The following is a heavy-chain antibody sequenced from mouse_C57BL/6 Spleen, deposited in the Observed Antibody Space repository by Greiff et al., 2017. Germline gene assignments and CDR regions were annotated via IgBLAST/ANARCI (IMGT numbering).Heavy chain of an antibody. CDR1: GYTFTSYW. CDR2: IDPSDSET. D-gene: IGHD2-5*01. Sequence: QVQLQQPGAELVRPGSSVKLSCKASGYTFTSYWMHWVKQRPIQGLEWIGNIDPSDSETHYNQKFKDKATLTVDKSSSTAYMQLSSLTSEDSAVYYCARRDYSNSWFAYWGQGTLVTVSA. J-gene: IGHJ3*01. V-gene: IGHV1-52*01. CDR3: ARRDYSNSWFAY.